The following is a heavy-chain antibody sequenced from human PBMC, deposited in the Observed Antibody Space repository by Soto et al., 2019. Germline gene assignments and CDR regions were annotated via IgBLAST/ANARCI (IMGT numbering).Heavy chain of an antibody. CDR2: IYYSGST. J-gene: IGHJ6*03. CDR3: ARSPAVYIYGQHYYYMDV. D-gene: IGHD5-18*01. Sequence: PSDTLSLTCTVSGGSVSSGSYYWSWIRLPPGKGLEWIGYIYYSGSTNYNPSLKSRVTISLDTPKNQFSLKLSSVTAADTDLYYCARSPAVYIYGQHYYYMDVWGTGTAVTLSS. CDR1: GGSVSSGSYY. V-gene: IGHV4-61*01.